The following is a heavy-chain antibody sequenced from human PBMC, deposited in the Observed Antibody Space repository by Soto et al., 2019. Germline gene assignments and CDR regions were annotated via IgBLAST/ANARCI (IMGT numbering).Heavy chain of an antibody. Sequence: SETLSLTCAVYGGSFRGYYRSWIRQPPGKGLEWIGEINQSGITNYNPSLKSRVTILEDTSKNQFSLKLTSVTAADTAIYYCARGGRGGSRPTNSWGQGTLVTVSS. CDR3: ARGGRGGSRPTNS. J-gene: IGHJ4*02. V-gene: IGHV4-34*01. D-gene: IGHD3-10*01. CDR1: GGSFRGYY. CDR2: INQSGIT.